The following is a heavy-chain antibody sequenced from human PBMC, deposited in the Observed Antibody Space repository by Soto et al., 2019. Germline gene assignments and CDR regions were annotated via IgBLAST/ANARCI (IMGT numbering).Heavy chain of an antibody. V-gene: IGHV1-18*04. CDR2: ISTYNGNT. D-gene: IGHD2-8*01. J-gene: IGHJ6*02. CDR1: GYTFSTYY. Sequence: ASVKVSCKASGYTFSTYYMHWLRQAPGQGLEWMGRISTYNGNTNYPQSLQGRLTMTTDTSTTTAYMELRSLRSDDTAVYYCARDPYHVLMVNAPNLYGMDVWGQGTTVTVSS. CDR3: ARDPYHVLMVNAPNLYGMDV.